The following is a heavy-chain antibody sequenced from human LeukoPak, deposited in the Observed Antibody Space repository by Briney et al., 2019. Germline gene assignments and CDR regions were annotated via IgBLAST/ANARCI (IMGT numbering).Heavy chain of an antibody. D-gene: IGHD1-1*01. CDR2: IYSGGST. V-gene: IGHV3-66*01. Sequence: GGSLRLSCAASGFTVRSNYMSWVRQAPGKGLEWVSLIYSGGSTYYADSVKGRFSISRENSKNTLYLQMNSLRAEDTAVYYCARAAATGTEMLLGYWGQGILVTVPS. CDR3: ARAAATGTEMLLGY. CDR1: GFTVRSNY. J-gene: IGHJ4*02.